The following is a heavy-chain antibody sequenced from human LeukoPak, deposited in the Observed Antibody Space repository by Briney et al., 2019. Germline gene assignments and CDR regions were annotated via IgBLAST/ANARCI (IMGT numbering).Heavy chain of an antibody. CDR3: ARSSLIAAGGYYYYYGMDV. CDR1: GFTVSSNY. V-gene: IGHV3-53*01. CDR2: IYSGGST. J-gene: IGHJ6*02. Sequence: GGSLRLSCAASGFTVSSNYMSWVRQAPGKGLGWVSVIYSGGSTYYADSVKGRFTISRDNSKNTLYLQMNSLRAEDTAVYYCARSSLIAAGGYYYYYGMDVWGQGTTVTVSS. D-gene: IGHD6-13*01.